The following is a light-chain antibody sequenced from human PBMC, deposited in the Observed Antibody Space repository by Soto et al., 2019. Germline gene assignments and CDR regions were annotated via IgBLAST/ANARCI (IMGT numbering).Light chain of an antibody. V-gene: IGLV2-14*01. Sequence: QSVLTQPASVSGSPGQSITISCTGTSSDIGGYNYVSWYQQHPGKAPKLIIYDVSNRPSGVSNRFSGSKSGNAASLTISGLQAEDEADYYCSSYTSSSTAVFGGGTKVTVL. CDR1: SSDIGGYNY. CDR2: DVS. CDR3: SSYTSSSTAV. J-gene: IGLJ2*01.